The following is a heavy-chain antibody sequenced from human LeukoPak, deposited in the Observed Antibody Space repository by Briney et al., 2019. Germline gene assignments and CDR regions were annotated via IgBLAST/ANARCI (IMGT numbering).Heavy chain of an antibody. CDR2: IIPVLNIT. V-gene: IGHV1-69*10. CDR1: GGTFSSSA. Sequence: SVKVSCKTSGGTFSSSAITWVRQAPGQGLEWMGRIIPVLNITTYAQKFQGSVTITAGTSTSTVYMELSSLRSEETAVYYCARDQGLTAPPPYGLDVWGQGTTVIVSS. CDR3: ARDQGLTAPPPYGLDV. D-gene: IGHD5-18*01. J-gene: IGHJ6*02.